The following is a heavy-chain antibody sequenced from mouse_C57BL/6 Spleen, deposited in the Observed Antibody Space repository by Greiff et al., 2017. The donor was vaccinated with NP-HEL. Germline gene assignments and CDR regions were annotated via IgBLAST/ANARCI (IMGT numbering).Heavy chain of an antibody. J-gene: IGHJ3*01. CDR2: ISSGSSTI. D-gene: IGHD2-2*01. CDR1: GFTFSDYG. Sequence: EVMLVESGGGLVKPGGSLKLSCAASGFTFSDYGMHWVRQAPEKGLEWVAYISSGSSTIYYADTVKGRFTISRDNAKNTLFLQMTSLRSEDTAMYYWARDGYAWFAYWGQGTLVTVSA. V-gene: IGHV5-17*01. CDR3: ARDGYAWFAY.